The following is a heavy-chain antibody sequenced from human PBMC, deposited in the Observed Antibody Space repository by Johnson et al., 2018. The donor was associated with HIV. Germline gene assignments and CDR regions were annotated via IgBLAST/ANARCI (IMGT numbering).Heavy chain of an antibody. CDR1: GFTFSSYG. D-gene: IGHD2-2*01. CDR2: IRYDGNDQ. V-gene: IGHV3-30*02. Sequence: QVQLVESGGGVVQPGRSLRLSCAASGFTFSSYGMHWVRQAPGKGLEWVAVIRYDGNDQYYADSVKGRFTISRDNSKNTLYLQMNSLIGEDTAVYYCATERMVVPANAFDIWGQGTMVTVSS. J-gene: IGHJ3*02. CDR3: ATERMVVPANAFDI.